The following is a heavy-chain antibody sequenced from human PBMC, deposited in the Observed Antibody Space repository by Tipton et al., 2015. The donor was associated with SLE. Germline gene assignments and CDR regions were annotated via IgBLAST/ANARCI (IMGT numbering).Heavy chain of an antibody. CDR1: GGSISSYY. V-gene: IGHV4-4*07. J-gene: IGHJ5*02. CDR3: ARSMEQQLANWFDP. D-gene: IGHD6-13*01. Sequence: LRLSCTVSGGSISSYYLSWIPQPAGKGLEWIWRIYTSGSTNYNHSLTSRVTMSVDKAKNQFSLKLSSVTAADTAVYYCARSMEQQLANWFDPWGQGTLVTVSS. CDR2: IYTSGST.